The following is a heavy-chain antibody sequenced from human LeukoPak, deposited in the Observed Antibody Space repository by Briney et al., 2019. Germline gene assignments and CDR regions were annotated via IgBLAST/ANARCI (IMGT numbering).Heavy chain of an antibody. CDR3: ARSYYDSSGIGG. J-gene: IGHJ4*02. D-gene: IGHD3-22*01. Sequence: SETLPLTCTVSGGSISSSSYYWGWIRQPPGKGLEWIGEIYHSGSTNYNPSLKSRVTISVDKSKNQFSLKLSSVTAAATAVYYCARSYYDSSGIGGWGQGTLVTVSS. CDR2: IYHSGST. CDR1: GGSISSSSYY. V-gene: IGHV4-39*07.